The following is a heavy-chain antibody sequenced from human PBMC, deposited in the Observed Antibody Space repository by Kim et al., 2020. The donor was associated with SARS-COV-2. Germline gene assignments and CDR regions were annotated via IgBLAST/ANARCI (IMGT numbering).Heavy chain of an antibody. CDR1: GYTFTSYD. CDR2: MNPNSGNT. Sequence: ASVKVSCKASGYTFTSYDINWVRQATGQGLEWMGWMNPNSGNTGYAQKFQGRVTMTRNTSISTAYMELSSLRSEDTAVYYCARGQFSSSWSDYYYGMDVWGQGTPATVSS. D-gene: IGHD6-13*01. J-gene: IGHJ6*02. CDR3: ARGQFSSSWSDYYYGMDV. V-gene: IGHV1-8*02.